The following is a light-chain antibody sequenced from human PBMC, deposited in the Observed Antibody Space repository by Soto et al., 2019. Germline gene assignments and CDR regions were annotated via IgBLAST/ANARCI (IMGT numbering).Light chain of an antibody. V-gene: IGKV3-11*01. Sequence: EIVLTQSPATLSLSPGERATLSCRASQSVSSYLAWYQQKPGQAPRILIYDASSRATGIPARFSGSGSGTDFTLTISSLEPEDFAVYYCQQRSNWPTCGQGTRLDI. J-gene: IGKJ5*01. CDR3: QQRSNWPT. CDR2: DAS. CDR1: QSVSSY.